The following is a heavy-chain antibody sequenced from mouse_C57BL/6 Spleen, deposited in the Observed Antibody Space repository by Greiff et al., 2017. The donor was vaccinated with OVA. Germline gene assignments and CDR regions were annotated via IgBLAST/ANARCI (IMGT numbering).Heavy chain of an antibody. J-gene: IGHJ4*01. CDR3: ARKGTGTSRAMDY. CDR2: IYPGGGYT. D-gene: IGHD4-1*01. Sequence: QVQLKQSGAELVRPGTSVKMSCKASGYTFTNYWIGWAKQRPGHGLEWIGDIYPGGGYTNYNEKFKGKATLTADKSSSTAYMQFSSLTSEDSAIYYCARKGTGTSRAMDYWGQGTSVTVSS. CDR1: GYTFTNYW. V-gene: IGHV1-63*01.